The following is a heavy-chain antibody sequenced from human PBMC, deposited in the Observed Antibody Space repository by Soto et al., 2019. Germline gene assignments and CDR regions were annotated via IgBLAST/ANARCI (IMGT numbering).Heavy chain of an antibody. CDR1: GGSISSSSYY. Sequence: SETLSLTCTVSGGSISSSSYYWGWIRQPPGKGLEWIGSIYYSGSTYYNPSLKSRVTISVDTSKNQFSLKLGSVTAADTAVYYCARRGTTFRFDYWGRGTLVTVSS. D-gene: IGHD3-10*02. CDR3: ARRGTTFRFDY. V-gene: IGHV4-39*01. J-gene: IGHJ4*02. CDR2: IYYSGST.